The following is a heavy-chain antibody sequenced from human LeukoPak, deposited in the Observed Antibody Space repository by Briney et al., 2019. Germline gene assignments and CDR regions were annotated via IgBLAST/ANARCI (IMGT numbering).Heavy chain of an antibody. J-gene: IGHJ3*02. CDR2: ISGSGGST. Sequence: GGSLRLSCAASGFTFSSYAMSWVRQAPGKGLEWVSAISGSGGSTYYADSVKGRFTISRDNSKNTLYLQMNSLRAEDTAVYYCARVGDFWSGYYTEAFDIWGQGTMVTVSS. CDR1: GFTFSSYA. CDR3: ARVGDFWSGYYTEAFDI. V-gene: IGHV3-23*01. D-gene: IGHD3-3*01.